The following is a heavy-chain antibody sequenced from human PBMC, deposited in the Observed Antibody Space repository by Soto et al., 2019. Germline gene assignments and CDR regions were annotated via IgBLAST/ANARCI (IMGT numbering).Heavy chain of an antibody. D-gene: IGHD4-17*01. CDR2: INPNSGGT. Sequence: ASVKVSCKASGYTFTGYYMHWVRQAPGQGLEWMGWINPNSGGTNYAQKFQGWVTMTRDTSISTAYMELSRLRSDDTAVYYCARGLPRWAAPKRVYDWFDPWGQGTLVTVSS. CDR3: ARGLPRWAAPKRVYDWFDP. J-gene: IGHJ5*02. CDR1: GYTFTGYY. V-gene: IGHV1-2*04.